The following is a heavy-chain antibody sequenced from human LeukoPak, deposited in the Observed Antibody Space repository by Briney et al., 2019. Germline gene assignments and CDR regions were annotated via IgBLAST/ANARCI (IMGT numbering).Heavy chain of an antibody. CDR1: GFAFSSQA. CDR2: ISDSGSIT. Sequence: GGSLRLSCVASGFAFSSQAMGWVRQAPGKGLEWVSVISDSGSITYYADSVKGRFTISRDNSKNTLFLQMNSLRAEDTAVYYCARDHNDAFDIWGQGTMVTVSS. V-gene: IGHV3-23*01. CDR3: ARDHNDAFDI. J-gene: IGHJ3*02.